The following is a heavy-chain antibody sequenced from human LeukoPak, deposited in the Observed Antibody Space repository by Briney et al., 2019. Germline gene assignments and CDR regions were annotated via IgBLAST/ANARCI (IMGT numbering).Heavy chain of an antibody. J-gene: IGHJ4*02. Sequence: GGSLRLSCAASGFTFSDYYMNWVRQAPGKGLEWVSAITGSGGTTYYADSVRGRFTISRDNSKNTLYLQMNSLRAEDTAIYYCAKSRSEVVVAAANYWGQGTLITVSS. V-gene: IGHV3-23*01. D-gene: IGHD2-15*01. CDR3: AKSRSEVVVAAANY. CDR1: GFTFSDYY. CDR2: ITGSGGTT.